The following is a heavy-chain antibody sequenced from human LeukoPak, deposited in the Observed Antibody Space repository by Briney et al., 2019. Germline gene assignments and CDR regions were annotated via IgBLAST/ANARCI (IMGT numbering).Heavy chain of an antibody. CDR3: ARDGRRAFDI. D-gene: IGHD3/OR15-3a*01. CDR2: IYYSGST. CDR1: GGSVSSVSNY. V-gene: IGHV4-61*01. Sequence: SDSLSLTCTVSGGSVSSVSNYWSWLRRPPGKGLEWIGYIYYSGSTNYNPSLKSRVTISVDTSKNQFSLKLSSVTAADTAVYYCARDGRRAFDIWGQGTMVTVSS. J-gene: IGHJ3*02.